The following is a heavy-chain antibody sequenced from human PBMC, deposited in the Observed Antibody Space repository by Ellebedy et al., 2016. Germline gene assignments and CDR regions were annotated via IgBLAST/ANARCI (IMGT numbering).Heavy chain of an antibody. CDR1: GFSFSSSW. V-gene: IGHV3-7*01. CDR2: INQGDTDN. CDR3: ARDPAYSALDI. Sequence: GGSLRLSCAASGFSFSSSWMTWVRQAPGKGLEWVANINQGDTDNNYADSVKGRFIISRDNAKNSLYLQMNSLRVEDTAVYYCARDPAYSALDIWGQGTMVTVSS. D-gene: IGHD2-15*01. J-gene: IGHJ3*02.